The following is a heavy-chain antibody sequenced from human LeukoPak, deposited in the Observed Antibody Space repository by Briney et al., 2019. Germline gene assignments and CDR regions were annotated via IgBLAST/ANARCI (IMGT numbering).Heavy chain of an antibody. V-gene: IGHV1-24*01. CDR2: FDPEDGET. Sequence: ASVKVSCKVSGYTLTELSMHWVRQAPGKGLEWMGGFDPEDGETIYAQKFQGRVTMTEDTSTDTAYMELSSLRSEDTAVYYRATIDGHYDSSSYWGQGTLVIVSS. D-gene: IGHD3-22*01. CDR3: ATIDGHYDSSSY. CDR1: GYTLTELS. J-gene: IGHJ4*02.